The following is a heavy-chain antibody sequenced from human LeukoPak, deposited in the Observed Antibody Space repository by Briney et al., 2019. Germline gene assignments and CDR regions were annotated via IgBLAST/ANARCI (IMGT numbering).Heavy chain of an antibody. Sequence: SETLSLTCTVSGGSISSYYWSWIRQPPGKGLEWIGYIYYSGSTNYNPSLKSRVTISVDTSRNQFSLKLSSVTAADTAVYCCARGLGDGYNWVYFDYWGQGTLVTVSS. CDR1: GGSISSYY. CDR2: IYYSGST. J-gene: IGHJ4*02. V-gene: IGHV4-59*01. CDR3: ARGLGDGYNWVYFDY. D-gene: IGHD5-24*01.